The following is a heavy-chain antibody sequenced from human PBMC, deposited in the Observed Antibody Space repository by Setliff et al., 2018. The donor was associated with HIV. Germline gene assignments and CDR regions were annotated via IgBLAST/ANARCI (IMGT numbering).Heavy chain of an antibody. CDR3: ALYYYDSSSYYDLGY. CDR2: IIPILGIA. Sequence: GASVKVSCKASGGTFSSYAISWVRQAPGQGLEWMGGIIPILGIANYAQKFQGRVTITADKSTSTAYMELSSLRSEDTAVYYCALYYYDSSSYYDLGYWGQGTLVTVSS. J-gene: IGHJ4*02. D-gene: IGHD3-22*01. V-gene: IGHV1-69*10. CDR1: GGTFSSYA.